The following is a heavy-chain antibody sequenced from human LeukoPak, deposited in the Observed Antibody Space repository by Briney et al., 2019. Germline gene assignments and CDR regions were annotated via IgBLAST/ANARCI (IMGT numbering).Heavy chain of an antibody. CDR3: AKFMIAAAANFDY. D-gene: IGHD6-13*01. CDR2: ISGSGGST. Sequence: GGSLRLSCAASGFTFSSYGMHWVRQAPGKGLEWVSAISGSGGSTYYADSVKGRFTISRDNSKNTLYLQMNSLRAEDTAVYYCAKFMIAAAANFDYWGQGTLVTVSS. J-gene: IGHJ4*02. CDR1: GFTFSSYG. V-gene: IGHV3-23*01.